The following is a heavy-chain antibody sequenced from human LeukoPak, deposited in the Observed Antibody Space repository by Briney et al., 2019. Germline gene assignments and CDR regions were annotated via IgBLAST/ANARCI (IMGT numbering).Heavy chain of an antibody. CDR3: ARHYGSGSDFYYYGMDV. D-gene: IGHD3-10*01. J-gene: IGHJ6*02. Sequence: SETLSLTCTVSGGSISSYCWSWIRQPPGKGLEWIGYISYSGSTNYNPSLKSRVTISVDMSKNQFSLRLSSVTAADTAVYYCARHYGSGSDFYYYGMDVWGQGTTVTVSS. CDR2: ISYSGST. CDR1: GGSISSYC. V-gene: IGHV4-59*08.